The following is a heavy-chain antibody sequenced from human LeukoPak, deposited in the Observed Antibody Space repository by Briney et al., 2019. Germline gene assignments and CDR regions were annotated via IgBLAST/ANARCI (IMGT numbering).Heavy chain of an antibody. J-gene: IGHJ4*02. V-gene: IGHV3-23*01. D-gene: IGHD6-6*01. CDR2: ISGSGGIT. CDR1: GFTFSSYP. CDR3: AKNTQYSGYYDC. Sequence: GGSLRLSCAASGFTFSSYPMTWVRQAPGKGPEWVSFISGSGGITYYADSVKGRFTISRDNSKNTLYLQMNSLRAEDTAVYYCAKNTQYSGYYDCWGQGTLVAVSS.